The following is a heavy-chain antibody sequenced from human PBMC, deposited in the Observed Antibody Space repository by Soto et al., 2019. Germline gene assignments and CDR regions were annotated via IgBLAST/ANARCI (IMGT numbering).Heavy chain of an antibody. V-gene: IGHV4-4*07. CDR3: SIWVAETDFYPWANWFDL. CDR2: VYDSGSS. Sequence: KASKTLSLTCNASGGSISSFYWTWIRQTGGGRLEWMGRVYDSGSSNYNPSLKTRITMSLHRSRSQFSLSLYSVTAADTAVYYCSIWVAETDFYPWANWFDLSGQGILGTVSS. D-gene: IGHD6-19*01. CDR1: GGSISSFY. J-gene: IGHJ5*02.